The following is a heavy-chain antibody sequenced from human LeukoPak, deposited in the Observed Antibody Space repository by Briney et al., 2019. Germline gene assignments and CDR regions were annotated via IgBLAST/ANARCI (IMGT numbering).Heavy chain of an antibody. Sequence: GGSLRLSCAASGFTFSSYWMSWVRQAPGKGLEWVASIKQDESEKYYVDSVKGRFTISRDNANNSLYLQMNSLRVEDTAVYYCARSFGSGSLWGQGTLVTVSS. CDR1: GFTFSSYW. J-gene: IGHJ4*02. CDR2: IKQDESEK. V-gene: IGHV3-7*01. D-gene: IGHD3-10*01. CDR3: ARSFGSGSL.